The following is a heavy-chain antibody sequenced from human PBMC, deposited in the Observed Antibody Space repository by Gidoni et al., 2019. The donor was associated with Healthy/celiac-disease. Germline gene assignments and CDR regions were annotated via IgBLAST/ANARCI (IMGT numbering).Heavy chain of an antibody. CDR1: GFTFSSYS. CDR3: ARGNDYGDNFDY. V-gene: IGHV3-21*01. D-gene: IGHD4-17*01. J-gene: IGHJ4*02. CDR2: ISSSSSYI. Sequence: EVQLVESGGGLVKPGGSLRLSCAASGFTFSSYSMNWVRQAPGKGLEWFSSISSSSSYIYYADSVKGRFTISRDNAKNSLYLQMNSLRAEDTAVYYCARGNDYGDNFDYWGQGTLVTVSS.